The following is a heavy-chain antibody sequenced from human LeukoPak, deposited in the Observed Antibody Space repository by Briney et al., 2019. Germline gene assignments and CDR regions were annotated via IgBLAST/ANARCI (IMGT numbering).Heavy chain of an antibody. CDR2: ISGSGGST. CDR3: AKGVYYYDSSGYYYGDAFDI. J-gene: IGHJ3*02. V-gene: IGHV3-23*01. Sequence: GGSLRLSCAASGFILSSYEMSWVRQAPGKGLEWVSAISGSGGSTYYADSVKGRFTISRDNSKNTLYLQMNTLRAEDTAVYYCAKGVYYYDSSGYYYGDAFDIWGQGTMVTVSS. CDR1: GFILSSYE. D-gene: IGHD3-22*01.